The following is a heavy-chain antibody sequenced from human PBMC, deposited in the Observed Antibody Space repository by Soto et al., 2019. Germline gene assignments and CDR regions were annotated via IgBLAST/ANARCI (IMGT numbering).Heavy chain of an antibody. CDR2: TYYRSKWYN. CDR3: ATNPIPTGDYYYYRMDV. D-gene: IGHD7-27*01. V-gene: IGHV6-1*01. CDR1: GDSVSSNSAA. J-gene: IGHJ6*02. Sequence: PSQTLSLTCAISGDSVSSNSAAWNWIRQSPSRGLEWLGRTYYRSKWYNDYAVSVKSRITINPDTSKNQFSLQLNSVTPEDTAVYYCATNPIPTGDYYYYRMDVWVQGTTVTVPS.